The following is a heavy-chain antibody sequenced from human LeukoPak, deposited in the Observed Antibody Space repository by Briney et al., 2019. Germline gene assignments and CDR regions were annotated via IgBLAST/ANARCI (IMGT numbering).Heavy chain of an antibody. Sequence: ASVKVSCKASGGTFSSYAISWVRQAPGQGLEWMGGIIPIFGTANYAQKFQGRVTITTDESTSTAYMELSSLRSEDTAVYYCARGGGSSGMNYYYYMDVWGKGTTVTVSS. CDR1: GGTFSSYA. CDR3: ARGGGSSGMNYYYYMDV. CDR2: IIPIFGTA. J-gene: IGHJ6*03. V-gene: IGHV1-69*05. D-gene: IGHD3-22*01.